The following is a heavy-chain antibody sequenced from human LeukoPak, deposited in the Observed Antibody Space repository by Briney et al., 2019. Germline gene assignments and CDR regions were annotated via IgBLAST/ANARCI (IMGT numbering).Heavy chain of an antibody. Sequence: GGSLRLSCAASGFTFSSYEMNWVRQAPGKGLEWVSYICSSCPTIFYADSVKGRFTVSRDNAKNSLYLQMNRLRAEDTAIYYCARNKYYYGSKNYGVPNWFDPWGQGTLVTVSS. D-gene: IGHD3-10*01. V-gene: IGHV3-48*03. J-gene: IGHJ5*02. CDR3: ARNKYYYGSKNYGVPNWFDP. CDR2: ICSSCPTI. CDR1: GFTFSSYE.